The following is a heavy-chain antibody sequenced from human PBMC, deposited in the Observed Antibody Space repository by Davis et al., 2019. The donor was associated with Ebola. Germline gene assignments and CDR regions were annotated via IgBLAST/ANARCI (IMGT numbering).Heavy chain of an antibody. CDR1: GGSFSAYY. CDR2: INHSGST. J-gene: IGHJ6*04. CDR3: ARRYSGKYSYHYGMDV. Sequence: SETLSLTCAGYGGSFSAYYWTWIRQRPGKGREWTGEINHSGSTKYSPSLNSRVTISVDTSKNPFSLKLTSVTAADTAIYYCARRYSGKYSYHYGMDVWGKGTTVTVSS. D-gene: IGHD1-26*01. V-gene: IGHV4-34*01.